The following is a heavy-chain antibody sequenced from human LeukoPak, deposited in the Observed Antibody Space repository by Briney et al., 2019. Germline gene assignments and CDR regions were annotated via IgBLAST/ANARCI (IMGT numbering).Heavy chain of an antibody. CDR1: GYTLTESS. D-gene: IGHD4-17*01. J-gene: IGHJ5*02. CDR3: ATLHGDYEYSFDP. CDR2: FDPEDGET. Sequence: ASVKVSCKVSGYTLTESSMHWVRQAPGEGLEWMGGFDPEDGETTYAQKFQGRVTMTEDTSTDTAYMELSSLRSEDTAVYYCATLHGDYEYSFDPWGQGVLVTVSS. V-gene: IGHV1-24*01.